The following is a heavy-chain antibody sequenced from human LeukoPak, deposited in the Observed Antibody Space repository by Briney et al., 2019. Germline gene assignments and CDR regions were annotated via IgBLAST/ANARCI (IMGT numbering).Heavy chain of an antibody. CDR2: IYPGDSDT. CDR3: ATRTYYYGSGINYFDY. J-gene: IGHJ4*02. D-gene: IGHD3-10*01. Sequence: GESLKISCKGSGYSFTSYWIGWVRQMPGKGLEWMGIIYPGDSDTRYSPSFQGQVTISADKSISTAYLQWSSLKASDTAMYYCATRTYYYGSGINYFDYWGQGTLVTVSS. V-gene: IGHV5-51*01. CDR1: GYSFTSYW.